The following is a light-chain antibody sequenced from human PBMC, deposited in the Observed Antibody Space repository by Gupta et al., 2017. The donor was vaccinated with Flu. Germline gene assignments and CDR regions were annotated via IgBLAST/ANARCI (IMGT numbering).Light chain of an antibody. CDR3: NSRDSSGNHFYV. CDR1: SLRSYY. Sequence: SSELTQDPAVSAALGQTVRITCQGDSLRSYYASWYQQKPGQAPVLVIYGKNNRPSGIPDRFSGSSSGNTASLTITGAQAEDEADYYCNSRDSSGNHFYVFGTGTKVTVL. J-gene: IGLJ1*01. CDR2: GKN. V-gene: IGLV3-19*01.